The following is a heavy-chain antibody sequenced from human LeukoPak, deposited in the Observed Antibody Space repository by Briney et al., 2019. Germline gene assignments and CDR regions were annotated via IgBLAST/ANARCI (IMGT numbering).Heavy chain of an antibody. D-gene: IGHD3-16*01. CDR3: AKDLPALGIFDY. CDR2: ISDSGHII. CDR1: GFSFRDYY. Sequence: GGSLRLSCAVSGFSFRDYYMTWIRQAPGKGLEWISYISDSGHIIYYADSVRGRFTISRDNAKRSLFLQMNSLRAEDTAVYYCAKDLPALGIFDYWGQGTLVTVSS. J-gene: IGHJ4*02. V-gene: IGHV3-11*01.